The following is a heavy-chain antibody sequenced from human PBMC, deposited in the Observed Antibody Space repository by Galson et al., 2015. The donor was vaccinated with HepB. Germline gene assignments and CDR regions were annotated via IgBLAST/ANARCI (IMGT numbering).Heavy chain of an antibody. CDR2: ISAYNGNT. D-gene: IGHD2-2*01. V-gene: IGHV1-18*04. CDR3: ARGLVVVPAAPNYYYYYGMDV. CDR1: GYTFTSYG. Sequence: SVKVSCKASGYTFTSYGISWVRQAPGQGLEWMGWISAYNGNTNYAQKLQGRVTMTTDTSTSTAYMELRSLRSDDTAVYYCARGLVVVPAAPNYYYYYGMDVWGQGTTVTVSS. J-gene: IGHJ6*02.